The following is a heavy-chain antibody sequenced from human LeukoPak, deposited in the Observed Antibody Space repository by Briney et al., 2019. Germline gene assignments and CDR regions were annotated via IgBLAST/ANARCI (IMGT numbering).Heavy chain of an antibody. CDR3: ARGYYDILTGYFYFDY. J-gene: IGHJ4*02. CDR1: GYTFTGYY. CDR2: INPNSGGT. V-gene: IGHV1-2*02. D-gene: IGHD3-9*01. Sequence: ASVKVSCKASGYTFTGYYMHWVRQAPGQGLEWMGWINPNSGGTNYAQKFQGRVTRTRDTSISTAYMELSRLRSDDTAVYYCARGYYDILTGYFYFDYWGQGTLGTVSS.